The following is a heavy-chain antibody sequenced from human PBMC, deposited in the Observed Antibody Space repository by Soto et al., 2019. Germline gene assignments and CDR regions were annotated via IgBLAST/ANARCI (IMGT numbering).Heavy chain of an antibody. CDR3: ARDIQENGDYGGGNY. CDR2: IIPILGIA. D-gene: IGHD4-17*01. J-gene: IGHJ4*02. Sequence: QVQLVQSGAEVKKPGSSVKVSCKASGGTFSSYTISWVRQAPGQGLEWMGRIIPILGIANYAQKFQSRVTITANKSTSTAYMELSSLRSEDTAVYYCARDIQENGDYGGGNYWGQGTLVTVSS. CDR1: GGTFSSYT. V-gene: IGHV1-69*08.